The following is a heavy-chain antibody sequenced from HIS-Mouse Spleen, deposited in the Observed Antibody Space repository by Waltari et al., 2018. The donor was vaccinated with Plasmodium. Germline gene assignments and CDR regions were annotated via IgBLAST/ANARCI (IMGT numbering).Heavy chain of an antibody. D-gene: IGHD3-9*01. Sequence: EVQLVESGGGLVKPGGSLRLSCAASGFTISSDSLNWVRQAPGKGLEWVSSISSSSSYIYYADSVKGRFTISRDNAKNSLYLQMNSLRAEDTAVYYCAREDILTAYYNDYWYFDLWGRGTLVTVSS. CDR1: GFTISSDS. J-gene: IGHJ2*01. CDR3: AREDILTAYYNDYWYFDL. CDR2: ISSSSSYI. V-gene: IGHV3-21*01.